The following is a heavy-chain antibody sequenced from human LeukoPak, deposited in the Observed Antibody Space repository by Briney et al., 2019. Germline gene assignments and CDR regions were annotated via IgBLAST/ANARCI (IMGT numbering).Heavy chain of an antibody. V-gene: IGHV4-59*01. J-gene: IGHJ4*02. Sequence: SGTLSLTCTVSGGSISSYYWSWIRQPPGKGLEWIGYIYYSGSTNYNPSLKSRVTISVDTSKNQFSLKLSSVTAADTAVYYCARVRYSSSWYYFDYWGQGTLVTVSS. D-gene: IGHD6-13*01. CDR2: IYYSGST. CDR3: ARVRYSSSWYYFDY. CDR1: GGSISSYY.